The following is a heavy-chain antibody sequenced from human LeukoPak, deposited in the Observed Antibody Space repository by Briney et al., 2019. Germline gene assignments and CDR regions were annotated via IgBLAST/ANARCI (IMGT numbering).Heavy chain of an antibody. V-gene: IGHV5-51*01. D-gene: IGHD6-13*01. CDR3: ARHVAISIAAAGMGDYYHYMDV. J-gene: IGHJ6*03. CDR1: GYSFTSYW. CDR2: IYPGDSDT. Sequence: PGESLKISCKGSGYSFTSYWIGWVRQMPGKGLEWMGIIYPGDSDTRYSPSFQGQVTISADKSISTAYLQWSSLKASDTAMYYCARHVAISIAAAGMGDYYHYMDVWGKGTTVTVSS.